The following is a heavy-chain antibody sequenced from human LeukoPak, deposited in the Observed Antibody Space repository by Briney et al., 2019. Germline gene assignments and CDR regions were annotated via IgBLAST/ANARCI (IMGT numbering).Heavy chain of an antibody. CDR2: ISGSGGST. Sequence: QPGGSLRLSCAASGFTFSSYAMSWVRQAPGKGLEWVSAISGSGGSTYYADSVKGRFTISRDNSKNTLYLQMNSLSAEDTAVYYCAKSRRDGYKYYFDYWGQGTLVTVSS. J-gene: IGHJ4*02. V-gene: IGHV3-23*01. CDR1: GFTFSSYA. CDR3: AKSRRDGYKYYFDY. D-gene: IGHD5-24*01.